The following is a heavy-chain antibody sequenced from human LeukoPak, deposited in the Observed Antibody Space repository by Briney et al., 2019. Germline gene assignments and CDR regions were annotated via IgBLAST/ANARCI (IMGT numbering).Heavy chain of an antibody. V-gene: IGHV3-30*18. CDR1: GFTFSSYG. D-gene: IGHD6-19*01. J-gene: IGHJ3*02. CDR3: AKGDYSSGLDVFDI. CDR2: ISYDGSDK. Sequence: GRSLRLSCAASGFTFSSYGMHWVRQAPGKGLQWVAVISYDGSDKYYADSVTGRFTISRDNSKNTLYLQMNSLRPEDTAVYYCAKGDYSSGLDVFDIWGQGTMVTGSS.